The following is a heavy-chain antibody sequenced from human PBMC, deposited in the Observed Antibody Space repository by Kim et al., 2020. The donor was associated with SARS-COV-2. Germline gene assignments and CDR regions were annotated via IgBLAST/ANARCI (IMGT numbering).Heavy chain of an antibody. CDR2: INHSGST. V-gene: IGHV4-34*01. D-gene: IGHD2-15*01. J-gene: IGHJ4*02. CDR3: ARGRGGGSYRHYFDY. Sequence: SETLSLTCAVYGGSFSGYYWSWIRQPPGKGLEWIGEINHSGSTNYNPSLKSRVTISVDTSKNQFSLKLSSVTAADTAVYYCARGRGGGSYRHYFDYWGQGTLVTVSS. CDR1: GGSFSGYY.